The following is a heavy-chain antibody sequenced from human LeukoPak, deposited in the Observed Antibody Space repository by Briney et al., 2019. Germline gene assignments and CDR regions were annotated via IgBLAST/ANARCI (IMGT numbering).Heavy chain of an antibody. V-gene: IGHV4-39*07. CDR2: INHSGST. D-gene: IGHD5-18*01. CDR1: GGSISSSSYY. Sequence: PSETLSLTCTVSGGSISSSSYYWGWIRQPPGKGLEWIGEINHSGSTNYNPSLKSRVTISVDTSKNQFSLKLSSVTAADTAVYYCARGRVSYGYTGGLYYYYYMDVWGKGTTVTVSS. CDR3: ARGRVSYGYTGGLYYYYYMDV. J-gene: IGHJ6*03.